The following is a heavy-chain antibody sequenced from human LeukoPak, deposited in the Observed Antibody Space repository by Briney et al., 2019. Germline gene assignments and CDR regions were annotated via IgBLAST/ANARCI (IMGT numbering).Heavy chain of an antibody. J-gene: IGHJ4*02. V-gene: IGHV4-4*07. CDR3: ARNHIVTGTYFDS. CDR2: IYASGYT. CDR1: GDSISSYY. Sequence: SETLSLTCTVSGDSISSYYWNWIRQPARKGLEWIGRIYASGYTEYNPSLQTRVTMSVDTSKNEFSLKVDTVTAADTAVYFCARNHIVTGTYFDSWGQGILVTVSS. D-gene: IGHD3-10*01.